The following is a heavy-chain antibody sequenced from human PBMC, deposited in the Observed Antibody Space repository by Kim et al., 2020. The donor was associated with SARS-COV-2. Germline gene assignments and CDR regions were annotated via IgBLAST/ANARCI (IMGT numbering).Heavy chain of an antibody. Sequence: GSLRLSCAASGFTFSNAWMSWVRQAPGKGLEWVGRIKSKTDGGTTDYAAPVKGRFTISRDDSKNTLYLQMNSLKTEDTAVYYCTTGRHYYDSSGYPNDAFDIWGQGTMVTVSS. D-gene: IGHD3-22*01. V-gene: IGHV3-15*01. CDR2: IKSKTDGGTT. CDR1: GFTFSNAW. J-gene: IGHJ3*02. CDR3: TTGRHYYDSSGYPNDAFDI.